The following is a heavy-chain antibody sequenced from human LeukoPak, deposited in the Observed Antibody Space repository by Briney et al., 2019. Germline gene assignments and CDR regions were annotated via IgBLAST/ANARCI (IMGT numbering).Heavy chain of an antibody. V-gene: IGHV4-59*01. CDR3: ARGLAAAGTSYFDY. CDR2: IYYSGST. CDR1: GGSISSCY. J-gene: IGHJ4*02. Sequence: PSETLSLTCTVSGGSISSCYWSWIRQPPGKGLEWTGYIYYSGSTNYNPSLKSRVTISVDTSKNQFSLKLSSVTAADTAVYYCARGLAAAGTSYFDYWGQGTLVTVSS. D-gene: IGHD6-13*01.